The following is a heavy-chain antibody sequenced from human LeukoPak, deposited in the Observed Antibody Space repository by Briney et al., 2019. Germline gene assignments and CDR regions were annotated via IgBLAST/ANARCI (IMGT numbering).Heavy chain of an antibody. D-gene: IGHD3-22*01. CDR3: ASQRGVYYYDSSGCFDY. CDR2: INHSGST. CDR1: GGSFSGYY. J-gene: IGHJ4*02. Sequence: PSETLSLTCAVYGGSFSGYYWSWIRQPPGKGLEWIGEINHSGSTNYNPSLKSRVTISVDTSKNQFSLKLSSVTAADTAVYYCASQRGVYYYDSSGCFDYWGQGTLVTVSS. V-gene: IGHV4-34*01.